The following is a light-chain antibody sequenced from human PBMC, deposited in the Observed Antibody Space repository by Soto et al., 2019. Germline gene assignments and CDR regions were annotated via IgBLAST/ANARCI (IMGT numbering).Light chain of an antibody. CDR3: QSHDSSLHASV. Sequence: QSALTQPASVSGSPGQSITISCTGTSSDIGRYNYVSWYQQYPGKAPKFMIYDVSNRPSGVPDRFSGSKSGSSASLAITGLQAEDEADYYCQSHDSSLHASVFGTGTKVTVL. J-gene: IGLJ1*01. V-gene: IGLV2-14*01. CDR2: DVS. CDR1: SSDIGRYNY.